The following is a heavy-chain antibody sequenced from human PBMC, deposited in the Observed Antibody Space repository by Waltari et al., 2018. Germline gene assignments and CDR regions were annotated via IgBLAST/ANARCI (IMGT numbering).Heavy chain of an antibody. CDR3: ARGTSILSWFDP. Sequence: QVQLQESGPGLVKPSQTLSLTCTVSGGSISRGGYYWSWIRQHPGKGLEWIGYIYYSGSTYYNPSLKSRVTISVDTSKNQFSLKLSSVTAADTAVYYCARGTSILSWFDPWGQGTLVTVSS. CDR2: IYYSGST. D-gene: IGHD3-9*01. CDR1: GGSISRGGYY. V-gene: IGHV4-31*03. J-gene: IGHJ5*02.